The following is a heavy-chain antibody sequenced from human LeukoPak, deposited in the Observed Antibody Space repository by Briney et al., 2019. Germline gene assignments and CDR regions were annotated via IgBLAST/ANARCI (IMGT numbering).Heavy chain of an antibody. D-gene: IGHD6-13*01. CDR1: GFTFSSYA. Sequence: PGGSLRLSCAASGFTFSSYAMSWVRQAPGRGLEWVSSVDGGGSGTYYADSVKGRFTISRDNSKDTLYLQMNGLRAEDTAVYFCAKQSAGSAAWYSLHYDFWGQGTLVTVSS. CDR2: VDGGGSGT. V-gene: IGHV3-23*01. J-gene: IGHJ4*02. CDR3: AKQSAGSAAWYSLHYDF.